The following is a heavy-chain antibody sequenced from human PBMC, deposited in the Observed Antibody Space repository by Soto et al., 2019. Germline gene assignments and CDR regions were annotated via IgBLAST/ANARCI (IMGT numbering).Heavy chain of an antibody. CDR1: GFTFSNAW. V-gene: IGHV3-15*01. CDR2: IKRKTDGGTT. J-gene: IGHJ4*02. CDR3: TTGTWIQLWVPDY. Sequence: GGSLRLSCAASGFTFSNAWMSCVRQAPGKGLEWVGHIKRKTDGGTTDYAAPVKGRFTISRDDSKNTLYLQMHSLKTEDTAVYYCTTGTWIQLWVPDYWGQGTLVTVS. D-gene: IGHD5-18*01.